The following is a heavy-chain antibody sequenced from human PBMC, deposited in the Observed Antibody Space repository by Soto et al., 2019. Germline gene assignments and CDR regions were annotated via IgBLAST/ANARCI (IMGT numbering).Heavy chain of an antibody. J-gene: IGHJ5*02. V-gene: IGHV4-30-4*01. CDR2: FHYSGNT. CDR3: ARESLLDTTLDMYNWFDP. D-gene: IGHD5-18*01. CDR1: GGSITTGDYF. Sequence: SETLSLTCTVSGGSITTGDYFWSWIRQPPGKGLEWVGNFHYSGNTYYNPSLKSRITISVDTSKNQFSLKLSSVTAADTAVYYCARESLLDTTLDMYNWFDPWGQGTLVTVSS.